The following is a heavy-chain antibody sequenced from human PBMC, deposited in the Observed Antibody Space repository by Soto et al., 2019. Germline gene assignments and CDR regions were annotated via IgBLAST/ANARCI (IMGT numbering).Heavy chain of an antibody. J-gene: IGHJ4*02. V-gene: IGHV4-39*01. Sequence: PSETLSLTCTVSGGSISSSSYYWGWIRQPPGKGLEWIGSIYYSGSTYYNPSLKSRVTISVDTSKNQFSLKLSSVTAADTAVYYCAGAMVRGVISPNSFDYWGQGTLVTVS. CDR2: IYYSGST. CDR3: AGAMVRGVISPNSFDY. CDR1: GGSISSSSYY. D-gene: IGHD3-10*01.